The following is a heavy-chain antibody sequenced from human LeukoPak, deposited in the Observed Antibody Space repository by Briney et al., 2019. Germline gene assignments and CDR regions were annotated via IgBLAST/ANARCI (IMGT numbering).Heavy chain of an antibody. D-gene: IGHD3-10*01. J-gene: IGHJ4*02. CDR2: ISGSGGST. Sequence: GGSLRLSCAASGFTFSSYEMNWVRQAPGKGLEWVSAISGSGGSTYYADSVKGRFTISRDNSKNTLYLQMDSLRAEDTAVYYCAKVWSMVRGVIPDWGQGTLVTVSS. CDR3: AKVWSMVRGVIPD. CDR1: GFTFSSYE. V-gene: IGHV3-23*01.